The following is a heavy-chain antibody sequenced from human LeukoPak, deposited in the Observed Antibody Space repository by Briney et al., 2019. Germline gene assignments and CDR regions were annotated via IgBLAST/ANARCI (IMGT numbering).Heavy chain of an antibody. V-gene: IGHV4-39*01. D-gene: IGHD6-13*01. J-gene: IGHJ6*03. CDR3: ARHDSSWSLYYYYYMDV. Sequence: WVRQPPGKGLEWIGSIYYSGSTYYNPSLKSRVTISVDTSKNQFSLKLSSVTAADTAVYYCARHDSSWSLYYYYYMDVWGKGTTVTVSS. CDR2: IYYSGST.